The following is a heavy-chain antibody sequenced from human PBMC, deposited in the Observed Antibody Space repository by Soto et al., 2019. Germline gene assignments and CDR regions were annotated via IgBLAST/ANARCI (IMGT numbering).Heavy chain of an antibody. D-gene: IGHD6-19*01. Sequence: ASVKVSCKAAGGAFISYAISWGRQAPGQGLEWMGGIIPIFGTANYAQKFQGRVTITADESTSTAYMELSSLRSEDTAVYYCARVDTGIAVAGPIDYWGQGTLVTVSS. CDR3: ARVDTGIAVAGPIDY. V-gene: IGHV1-69*13. J-gene: IGHJ4*02. CDR2: IIPIFGTA. CDR1: GGAFISYA.